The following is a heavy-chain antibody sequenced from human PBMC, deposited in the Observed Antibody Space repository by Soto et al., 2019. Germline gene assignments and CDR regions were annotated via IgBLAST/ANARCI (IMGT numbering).Heavy chain of an antibody. CDR1: GFTVSNNY. D-gene: IGHD3-16*01. V-gene: IGHV3-53*01. CDR2: IYSGGYT. Sequence: EVQLVESGGGLIQPGGSLRLSCAVSGFTVSNNYMSWVRQAPGKGLEGVSVIYSGGYTAYGDSVKGRFTISRDNSKNTLFLKMNNLGPGDPAVYSGATRWGGGGYWGQGTLVTVSS. J-gene: IGHJ4*02. CDR3: ATRWGGGGY.